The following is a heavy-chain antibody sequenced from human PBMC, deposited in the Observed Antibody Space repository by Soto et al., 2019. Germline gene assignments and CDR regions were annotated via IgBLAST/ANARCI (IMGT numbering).Heavy chain of an antibody. D-gene: IGHD6-13*01. CDR3: ARDISSWPRVHWFDP. CDR2: INPNSGGT. Sequence: QVQLVQSGAEVKKPGASVKVSCKASGYTFTGYYMHWVRQAPGQGLEWMGWINPNSGGTNYAQKFQGWVTMTRDTSISTAYMELSRLRSDDTAVYYCARDISSWPRVHWFDPWGQGTLVTVSS. J-gene: IGHJ5*02. V-gene: IGHV1-2*04. CDR1: GYTFTGYY.